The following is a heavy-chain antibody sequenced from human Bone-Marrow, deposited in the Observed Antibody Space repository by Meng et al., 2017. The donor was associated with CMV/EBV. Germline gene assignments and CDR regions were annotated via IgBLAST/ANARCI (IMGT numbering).Heavy chain of an antibody. CDR2: IIPTIGTP. D-gene: IGHD2-2*01. CDR3: ARVFSSTNQTPEYYYYGMDV. CDR1: GDTFTYYA. V-gene: IGHV1-69*05. J-gene: IGHJ6*04. Sequence: SVKVSCKASGDTFTYYAFSWVRQAPGQGLEWMGDIIPTIGTPKYAQRFQGRVTITTDESTSTAYMERSSLRSEDTAVYYCARVFSSTNQTPEYYYYGMDVWGKGTTVTVSS.